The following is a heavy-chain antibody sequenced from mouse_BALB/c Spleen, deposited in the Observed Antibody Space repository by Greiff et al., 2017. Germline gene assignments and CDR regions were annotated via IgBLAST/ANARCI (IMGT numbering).Heavy chain of an antibody. CDR3: ARGGYGHAWFAY. J-gene: IGHJ3*01. CDR2: ISSGGST. D-gene: IGHD2-2*01. CDR1: GFTFSSYA. Sequence: EVKLEESGGGLVKPGGSLKLSCAASGFTFSSYAMSWVRQTPEKRLEWVASISSGGSTYYPDSVKGRFTISRDNARNILYLQMSSLRSEDTAMYYCARGGYGHAWFAYWGQGTLVTVSA. V-gene: IGHV5-6-5*01.